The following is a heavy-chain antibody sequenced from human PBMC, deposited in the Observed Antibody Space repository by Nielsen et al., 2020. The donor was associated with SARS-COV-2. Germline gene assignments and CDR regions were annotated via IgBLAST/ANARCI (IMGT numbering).Heavy chain of an antibody. J-gene: IGHJ4*02. CDR3: ARDRLAAAGTPFDY. D-gene: IGHD6-13*01. Sequence: ASVKVSCKASGYTFTGYYMHWVRQAPGQGLEWMGRINPNSGGTNYAQKFQGRVAMTRDTSISTAYMELSRLRSDDTAVYYCARDRLAAAGTPFDYWGQGTLVTVSS. V-gene: IGHV1-2*06. CDR2: INPNSGGT. CDR1: GYTFTGYY.